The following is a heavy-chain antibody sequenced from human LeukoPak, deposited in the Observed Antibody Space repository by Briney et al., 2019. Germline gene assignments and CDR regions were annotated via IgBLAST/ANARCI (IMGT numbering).Heavy chain of an antibody. V-gene: IGHV3-23*01. D-gene: IGHD6-13*01. CDR3: AKDAGYSSSWSPDY. CDR2: ISGSGGST. Sequence: GGSLRLSCAASGFTFSNYAMSWVRQAPGKGLEWVSSISGSGGSTYYADSAKGRFTISRDNSKNTLYLQMNSLRAEDTAIYFCAKDAGYSSSWSPDYWGQGTLVTVSS. CDR1: GFTFSNYA. J-gene: IGHJ4*02.